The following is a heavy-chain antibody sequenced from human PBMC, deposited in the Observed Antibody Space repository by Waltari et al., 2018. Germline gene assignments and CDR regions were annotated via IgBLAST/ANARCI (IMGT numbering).Heavy chain of an antibody. CDR1: GFTFNRYW. CDR2: RNQDGSET. D-gene: IGHD2-15*01. Sequence: EVQLEESGGGLVQPGGSLRLSCAASGFTFNRYWMDWVRQAPGKGLEWVAIRNQDGSETHYVESVKGRFTISRDKAKKALYLQVNSLRVEDTAIYYCVRDAIYGRRSFDSWGQGTPVTVSS. J-gene: IGHJ4*02. CDR3: VRDAIYGRRSFDS. V-gene: IGHV3-7*03.